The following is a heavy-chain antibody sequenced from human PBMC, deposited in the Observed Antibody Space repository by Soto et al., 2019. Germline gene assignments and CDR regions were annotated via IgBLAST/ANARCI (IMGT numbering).Heavy chain of an antibody. V-gene: IGHV1-46*01. CDR1: GYTFTSYY. Sequence: ASVKVSCKASGYTFTSYYMHWVRQAPGQGLEWMGIINPSGGSTSYAQKFQGRVTMTRDTSTSTVYMELSSLRSEDTAVYYCARDSSSSGRTYTPVDPWGQGTLVTVS. CDR3: ARDSSSSGRTYTPVDP. D-gene: IGHD6-6*01. CDR2: INPSGGST. J-gene: IGHJ5*02.